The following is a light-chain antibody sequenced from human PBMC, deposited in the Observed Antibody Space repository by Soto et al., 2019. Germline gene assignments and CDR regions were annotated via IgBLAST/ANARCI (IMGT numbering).Light chain of an antibody. CDR2: AAS. V-gene: IGKV3-15*01. Sequence: ETVLTQSPATLSVSPGERVTLSCRASQRVRDNLAWYQQKPGQGPRLVIYAASTRATGIPARFSGSGAGTDFTLTISSLQSEDFAVYYCQQYNDWPPLTFGGGTKVEIK. CDR1: QRVRDN. CDR3: QQYNDWPPLT. J-gene: IGKJ4*01.